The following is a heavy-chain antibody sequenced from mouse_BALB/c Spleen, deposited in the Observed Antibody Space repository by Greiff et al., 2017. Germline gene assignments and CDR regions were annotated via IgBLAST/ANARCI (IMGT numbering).Heavy chain of an antibody. CDR1: GYTFTSYN. V-gene: IGHV1-12*01. CDR2: IYPGNGDT. CDR3: ARRGSSWGYYFDY. D-gene: IGHD1-1*01. Sequence: QVQLQQPGAELVKPGASVKMSCKASGYTFTSYNMHWVKQTPGQGLEWIGAIYPGNGDTSYNQKFKGKATLTADKSSSTAYMQLSSLTSEDSAVYYCARRGSSWGYYFDYWGQGTTLTVSS. J-gene: IGHJ2*01.